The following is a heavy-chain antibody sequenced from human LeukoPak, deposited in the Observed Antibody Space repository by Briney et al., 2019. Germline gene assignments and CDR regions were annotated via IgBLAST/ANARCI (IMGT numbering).Heavy chain of an antibody. J-gene: IGHJ5*02. CDR1: GGSISSYY. Sequence: SETLSLTCTVSGGSISSYYWSWIRQPAGKGLEWIRRIYTSGSTNYNPSLKSRVTMSVDTSKNQFSLKLSSVTAADTAVYYCARALMGGDYVWFDPWGQGTLVTVSS. CDR3: ARALMGGDYVWFDP. V-gene: IGHV4-4*07. D-gene: IGHD4-17*01. CDR2: IYTSGST.